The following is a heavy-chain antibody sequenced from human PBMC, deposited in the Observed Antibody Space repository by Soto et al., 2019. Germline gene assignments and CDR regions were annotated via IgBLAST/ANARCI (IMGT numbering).Heavy chain of an antibody. J-gene: IGHJ5*02. CDR3: AHSVSASPAGWFDP. V-gene: IGHV2-5*02. D-gene: IGHD2-2*01. CDR1: GFSLSTSGEA. CDR2: IYWDDDN. Sequence: QITLKESGPALVKPTQTLTLTCTFSGFSLSTSGEAVGWIRQPPGEALEWLALIYWDDDNRYNPTLKTRLTITKDTSKNQVVLTLTNMDPVDTATYYCAHSVSASPAGWFDPWGQGILVTVSS.